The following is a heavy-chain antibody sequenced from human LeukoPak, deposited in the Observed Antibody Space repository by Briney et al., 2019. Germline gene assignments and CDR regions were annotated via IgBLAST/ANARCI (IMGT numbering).Heavy chain of an antibody. D-gene: IGHD5-18*01. CDR3: ARDRNGYPHDL. Sequence: GGSLRLSCAASGFTFSTYWMSWVRQAPGKGLVGVANIKEDGSEIYYVDSVKVRFTISRDNAKNSLYLQMNSLRAEDTAEYYCARDRNGYPHDLWGQGTLVTVSS. CDR1: GFTFSTYW. CDR2: IKEDGSEI. V-gene: IGHV3-7*01. J-gene: IGHJ4*02.